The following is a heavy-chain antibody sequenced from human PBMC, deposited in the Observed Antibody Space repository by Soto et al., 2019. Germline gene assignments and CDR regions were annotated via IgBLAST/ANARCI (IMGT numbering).Heavy chain of an antibody. CDR1: GDGVSESSVS. V-gene: IGHV6-1*01. CDR2: TYYRSKWYN. J-gene: IGHJ6*02. Sequence: SQTLSLTCAISGDGVSESSVSWNWIRQSPSRGLEWLGRTYYRSKWYNDYAVSVKSRITINPDTSKNQFSLQLNSVTPEDTAVYYCARGGLDYYYYGMDVWGQGTTVTVSS. CDR3: ARGGLDYYYYGMDV.